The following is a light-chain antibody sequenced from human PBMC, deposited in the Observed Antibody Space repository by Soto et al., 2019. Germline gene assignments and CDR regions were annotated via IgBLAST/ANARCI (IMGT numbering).Light chain of an antibody. Sequence: EIVLTQSPGTLSLSPGERATLSCRASQSVSSNYLAWYQQRPGQAPRLLIFGASYRAAGIPDRFSGSGSGTDFMLTISKLEPEDFAVYHCQHYGSSPPKFTFGPGTKVDSK. CDR2: GAS. CDR3: QHYGSSPPKFT. V-gene: IGKV3-20*01. CDR1: QSVSSNY. J-gene: IGKJ3*01.